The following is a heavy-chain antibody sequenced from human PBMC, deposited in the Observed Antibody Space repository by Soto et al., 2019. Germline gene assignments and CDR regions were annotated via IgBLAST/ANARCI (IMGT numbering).Heavy chain of an antibody. CDR2: IIPIFGTA. Sequence: SVKVSCKASGGTFSSYAISWVRQAPGQGLEWMGGIIPIFGTANYAQKFQGRVTITADESTSTAYMELSSLRSEDTAVYYCARVGYDYVWGSYPVGLDIWGQGTMVTVSS. CDR3: ARVGYDYVWGSYPVGLDI. J-gene: IGHJ3*02. D-gene: IGHD3-16*01. CDR1: GGTFSSYA. V-gene: IGHV1-69*13.